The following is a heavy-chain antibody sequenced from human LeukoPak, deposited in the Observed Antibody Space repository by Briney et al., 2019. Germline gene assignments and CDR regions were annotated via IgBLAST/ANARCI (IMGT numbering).Heavy chain of an antibody. CDR1: GGSISSSSYY. CDR2: VYYRGNT. V-gene: IGHV4-61*05. J-gene: IGHJ4*02. CDR3: ASSDSSGYYDN. Sequence: SETLSLTCTVSGGSISSSSYYWGWIRQPPGKGLEWIGFVYYRGNTNHNPSLKSRVTISVDTSKNQFSLKLSSVTAADTAVYYCASSDSSGYYDNWGQGTLVTVSS. D-gene: IGHD3-22*01.